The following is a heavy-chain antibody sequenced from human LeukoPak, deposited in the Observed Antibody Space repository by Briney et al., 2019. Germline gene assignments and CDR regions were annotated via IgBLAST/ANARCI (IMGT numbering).Heavy chain of an antibody. V-gene: IGHV4-34*01. D-gene: IGHD3-22*01. CDR2: INHSGST. CDR1: GGSFSGYY. J-gene: IGHJ4*02. CDR3: ARENYYDSSGFDY. Sequence: PSETLSLTCAVYGGSFSGYYWCWIRQPPGKGLEWIGEINHSGSTNYNPSLKSRVTISVDTSKNQFSLKLSSVTAADTAVYYCARENYYDSSGFDYWGQGTLVTVSS.